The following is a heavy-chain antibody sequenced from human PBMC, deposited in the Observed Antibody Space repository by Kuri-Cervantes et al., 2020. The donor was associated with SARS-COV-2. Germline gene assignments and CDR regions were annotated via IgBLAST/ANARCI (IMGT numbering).Heavy chain of an antibody. CDR2: INHSGST. D-gene: IGHD6-19*01. CDR3: ARGVGAAVAGNLITIYYYYGMDV. V-gene: IGHV4-34*01. Sequence: GSLSLSCAVYGGSFSGYYWSWIRQPPGKGLEWLGEINHSGSTNYNPSLKSRVTISVDTSKNQFSLKLSSVTAADTAVYYCARGVGAAVAGNLITIYYYYGMDVWGQGTTVTVSS. J-gene: IGHJ6*02. CDR1: GGSFSGYY.